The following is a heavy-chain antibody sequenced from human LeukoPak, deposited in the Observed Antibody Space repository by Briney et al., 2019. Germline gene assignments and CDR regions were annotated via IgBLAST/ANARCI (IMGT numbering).Heavy chain of an antibody. CDR2: IKPESGRT. V-gene: IGHV1-2*02. Sequence: ASVKVSCKASGYIFSDYYLHWVRQAPGQGLEWMGWIKPESGRTHYAQKFQGGVTMTRDTSISTAYMELSRLRSEDTAVYYCARAGGYCGRISCPYYFDYWGQGSLVAVSS. CDR3: ARAGGYCGRISCPYYFDY. D-gene: IGHD2-15*01. CDR1: GYIFSDYY. J-gene: IGHJ4*02.